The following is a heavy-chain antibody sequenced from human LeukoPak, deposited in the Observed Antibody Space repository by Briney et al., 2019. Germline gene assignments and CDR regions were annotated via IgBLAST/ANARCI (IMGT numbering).Heavy chain of an antibody. D-gene: IGHD5-18*01. Sequence: GGSLRVSCAASGFTFRNYAMNLVRQAPGEGLEWVSGVSGRVGLTNYAGSVKGRFTISRDNSKNTLSLQMSSLRAEDTAIYYCAKDKGVDTAMPDALEIWGQGIMATVSS. CDR3: AKDKGVDTAMPDALEI. CDR2: VSGRVGLT. CDR1: GFTFRNYA. J-gene: IGHJ3*02. V-gene: IGHV3-23*01.